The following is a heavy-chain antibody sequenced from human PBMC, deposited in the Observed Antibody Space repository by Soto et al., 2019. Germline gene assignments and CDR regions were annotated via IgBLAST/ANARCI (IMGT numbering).Heavy chain of an antibody. J-gene: IGHJ4*02. CDR1: GGAFGRYS. CDR3: ARGDEMTAVTIFEY. V-gene: IGHV1-69*01. D-gene: IGHD4-17*01. CDR2: VIPAFTTS. Sequence: QVQLEQSGPEVKRPGTSVKVSCTASGGAFGRYSVSWVRQAPGQGLEWIGGVIPAFTTSNYSLKFQGRVAIFADLSTSTVFMELRSLRSEDTALYYCARGDEMTAVTIFEYWGQGTLVTVSS.